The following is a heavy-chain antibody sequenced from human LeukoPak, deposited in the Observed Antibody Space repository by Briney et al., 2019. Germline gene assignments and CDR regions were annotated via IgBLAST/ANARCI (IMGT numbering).Heavy chain of an antibody. CDR2: ISYDGSNK. CDR1: GFTFSSYA. CDR3: ARVGTNWDTLYYFDY. D-gene: IGHD7-27*01. Sequence: PGGSLRLSCAASGFTFSSYAMHWVRQAPGKGLEWVAVISYDGSNKYYADSVKGRFTISRDNSKNTLYLQMNSLRAEDTAVYYCARVGTNWDTLYYFDYWGQGTLVTVSS. V-gene: IGHV3-30-3*01. J-gene: IGHJ4*02.